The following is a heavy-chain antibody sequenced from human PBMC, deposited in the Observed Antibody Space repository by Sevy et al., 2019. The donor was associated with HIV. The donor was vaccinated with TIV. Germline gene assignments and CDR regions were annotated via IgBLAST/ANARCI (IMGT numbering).Heavy chain of an antibody. CDR1: GGTFSSYA. V-gene: IGHV1-69*13. CDR2: IIPIFGTA. D-gene: IGHD3-10*02. Sequence: ASMKVSCKASGGTFSSYAISWVRQAPGQGLEWMGGIIPIFGTANYAQKFQGRVTITADESTSTAYMELSSLRSEDTAVYYCARAYVSSGAEPYFDYWGQGTLVTVSS. CDR3: ARAYVSSGAEPYFDY. J-gene: IGHJ4*02.